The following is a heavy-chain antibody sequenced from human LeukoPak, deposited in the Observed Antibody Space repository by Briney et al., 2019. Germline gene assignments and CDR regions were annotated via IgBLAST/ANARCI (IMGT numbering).Heavy chain of an antibody. Sequence: ASVKVSCKASGYTFTSYGISWVRQAPGRGLEWMGWISAYNGNTKYAQKLQGRVTMTTDTSTSTAYMELGSLRSDDTAVYYCARSIRPSSVADYWGQGTLVTVSS. V-gene: IGHV1-18*01. CDR2: ISAYNGNT. CDR3: ARSIRPSSVADY. D-gene: IGHD6-19*01. CDR1: GYTFTSYG. J-gene: IGHJ4*02.